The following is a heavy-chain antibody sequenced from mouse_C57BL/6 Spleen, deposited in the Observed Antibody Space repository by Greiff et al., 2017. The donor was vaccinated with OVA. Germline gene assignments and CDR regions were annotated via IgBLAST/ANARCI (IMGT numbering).Heavy chain of an antibody. V-gene: IGHV14-4*01. CDR1: GFNIKDDY. D-gene: IGHD4-1*01. CDR2: IDPENGDT. J-gene: IGHJ2*01. CDR3: TRGLSGTKPFDY. Sequence: VQLQQSGAELVRPGASVKLSCTASGFNIKDDYMHWVKQRPEQGLEWIGWIDPENGDTEYASKFQGKATITAYTSSNTAYLQLSSLTSEDTAFYSCTRGLSGTKPFDYWGQGTTLTVSS.